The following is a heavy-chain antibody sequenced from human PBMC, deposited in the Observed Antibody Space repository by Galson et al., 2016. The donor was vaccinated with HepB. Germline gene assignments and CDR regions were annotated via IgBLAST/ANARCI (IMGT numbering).Heavy chain of an antibody. V-gene: IGHV3-30*18. CDR1: GFTFSNYG. CDR3: AKRHEYCPAVGCSVDY. D-gene: IGHD2/OR15-2a*01. CDR2: DSMDGRRK. J-gene: IGHJ4*02. Sequence: LRLSCAASGFTFSNYGMHWVRQAPAKGLEWVAADSMDGRRKFYADSVKGRFTISRDNSNNMLFLQMSSLRADDTAVYYCAKRHEYCPAVGCSVDYWGQGTLVSVSS.